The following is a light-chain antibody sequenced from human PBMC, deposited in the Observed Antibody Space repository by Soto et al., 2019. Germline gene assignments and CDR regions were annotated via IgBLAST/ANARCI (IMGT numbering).Light chain of an antibody. CDR1: QSISRY. CDR2: AAS. V-gene: IGKV1-39*01. J-gene: IGKJ4*01. CDR3: QQSYSTS. Sequence: DIQMTQSPSSLSASVGDRVTITCRASQSISRYLNWYQQKPGKAPKLLIYAASSLQSGVPSRFRGSGSGTDFTLTISSLQPEDFATYYCQQSYSTSFGGGTKVEIK.